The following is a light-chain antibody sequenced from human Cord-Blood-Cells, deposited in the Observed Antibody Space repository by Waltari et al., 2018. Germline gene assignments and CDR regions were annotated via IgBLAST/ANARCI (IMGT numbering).Light chain of an antibody. Sequence: EIVLTQSPATLSLSRGERATLSCRASQSVSSYLAWYQQKPGHAPRLLIYDASNRATGIPARFSGSGSGTDFTLTISSLEPEDFAVYYCQQRSNWPLLTFGGGTKVEIK. J-gene: IGKJ4*01. CDR3: QQRSNWPLLT. CDR1: QSVSSY. CDR2: DAS. V-gene: IGKV3-11*01.